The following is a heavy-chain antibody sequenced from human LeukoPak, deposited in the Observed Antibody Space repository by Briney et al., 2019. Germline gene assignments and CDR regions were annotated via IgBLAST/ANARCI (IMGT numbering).Heavy chain of an antibody. D-gene: IGHD5-12*01. J-gene: IGHJ4*02. CDR1: GFTFSNAW. Sequence: PGGSLRLSCAASGFTFSNAWMSWVRQAPGKGPEWVGRIKSKTDGGTTDYAAPVKGRFTISRDDSKNTLYLQMNSLKTEDTAVYYCTTVVAWLRNFDYWGQGTLVTVSS. CDR2: IKSKTDGGTT. V-gene: IGHV3-15*01. CDR3: TTVVAWLRNFDY.